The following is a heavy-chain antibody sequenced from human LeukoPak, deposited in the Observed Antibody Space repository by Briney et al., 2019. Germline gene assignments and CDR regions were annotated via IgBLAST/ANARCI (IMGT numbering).Heavy chain of an antibody. D-gene: IGHD6-13*01. CDR1: GFTFSNYW. Sequence: GGSLRLSCAASGFTFSNYWMHWVRQAPGKGLVWVSRISSDESITSYADSVKGRFTISSDNAKNTLFLQMNGLRAEDTAVYYCARIQSLGSSFSSFDYWGQGTLVTVSS. J-gene: IGHJ4*02. V-gene: IGHV3-74*01. CDR3: ARIQSLGSSFSSFDY. CDR2: ISSDESIT.